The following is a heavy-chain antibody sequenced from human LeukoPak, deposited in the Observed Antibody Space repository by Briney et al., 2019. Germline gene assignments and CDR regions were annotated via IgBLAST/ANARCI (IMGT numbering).Heavy chain of an antibody. D-gene: IGHD1-26*01. Sequence: GGSLRLSCEASGFSFSDYYMSWIRQPPGKGLEWIAYIRSGATTIYYADSVKGRFTISRDDAKNSLFLQMNSLRAEDTAVYYCARSPGSYGYYMDVWGKGTTVTMSS. J-gene: IGHJ6*03. CDR1: GFSFSDYY. V-gene: IGHV3-11*01. CDR3: ARSPGSYGYYMDV. CDR2: IRSGATTI.